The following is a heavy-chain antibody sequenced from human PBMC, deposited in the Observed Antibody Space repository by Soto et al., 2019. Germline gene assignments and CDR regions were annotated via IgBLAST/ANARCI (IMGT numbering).Heavy chain of an antibody. D-gene: IGHD3-10*01. CDR3: ARDFISYYHGARNSD. CDR2: ISAYNGNT. CDR1: GYTFTSYV. J-gene: IGHJ4*02. Sequence: ASVKVSCKASGYTFTSYVISWVRHAPGQGLERMGWISAYNGNTNYAQKLQGRVTMTTDTSTSTAYMELRSLRSDDTAVYYCARDFISYYHGARNSDWGQGTLVTVSS. V-gene: IGHV1-18*01.